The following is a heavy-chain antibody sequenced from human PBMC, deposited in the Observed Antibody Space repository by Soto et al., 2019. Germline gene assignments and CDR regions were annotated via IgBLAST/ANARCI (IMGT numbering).Heavy chain of an antibody. Sequence: GSLRLSCAASGXTLSDYYMSWIRQAPGKGLELGSYIISSGSTIYYADYVKGRFTISRENAKNSVYLQMNSLRAEETAVYYCARDNGDIVVVPAAPDVWGQGTTCTVSS. V-gene: IGHV3-11*01. CDR3: ARDNGDIVVVPAAPDV. J-gene: IGHJ6*02. CDR2: IISSGSTI. D-gene: IGHD2-2*01. CDR1: GXTLSDYY.